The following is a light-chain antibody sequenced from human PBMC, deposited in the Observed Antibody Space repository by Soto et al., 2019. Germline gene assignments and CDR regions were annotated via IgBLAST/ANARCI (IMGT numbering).Light chain of an antibody. CDR1: KSVSSSP. CDR2: GAS. V-gene: IGKV3-20*01. Sequence: DIVLTQSPGTLSLSPGEGATLSCRASKSVSSSPLAWYQQKPGQAPRLVIYGASSRATGIPDRFSGSGSGTDFTLTISRLEPEDFAVYYCQQYYSTPLFGGGTKVEIK. CDR3: QQYYSTPL. J-gene: IGKJ4*01.